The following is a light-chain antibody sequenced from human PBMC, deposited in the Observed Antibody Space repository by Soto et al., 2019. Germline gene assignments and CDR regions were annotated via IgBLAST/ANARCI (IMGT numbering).Light chain of an antibody. CDR2: KAS. CDR1: QSISSW. J-gene: IGKJ1*01. CDR3: QQYNSYSRT. Sequence: DIQMTQSPSTLSASVGDRVTITCRASQSISSWLAWYQQKPGKPPNLLIYKASTLQSGVPSRFSGSGSGTEFTLTISSLHPDDFATYYCQQYNSYSRTFGQGTKVEIK. V-gene: IGKV1-5*03.